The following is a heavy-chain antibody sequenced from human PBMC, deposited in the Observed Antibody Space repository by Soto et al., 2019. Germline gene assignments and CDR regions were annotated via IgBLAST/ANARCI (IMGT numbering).Heavy chain of an antibody. V-gene: IGHV3-48*01. CDR1: GFTFSRYS. CDR2: ISSSSSTI. D-gene: IGHD3-22*01. Sequence: PGGSLRLSCAASGFTFSRYSMNWVRQAPGKGLEWVSYISSSSSTIYYADSVKGRFTISRDNAKNSLYLQMNSLRAEDTAVYYCARDWDYYDSSGYYDHDAFDIWGQGTMVTVSS. CDR3: ARDWDYYDSSGYYDHDAFDI. J-gene: IGHJ3*02.